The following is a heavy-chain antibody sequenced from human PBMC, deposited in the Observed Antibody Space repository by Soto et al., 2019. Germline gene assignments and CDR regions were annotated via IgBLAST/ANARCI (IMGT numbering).Heavy chain of an antibody. CDR2: IYSSGST. CDR1: GDFNTNYY. V-gene: IGHV4-4*09. D-gene: IGHD3-10*01. CDR3: ARHLSVRGVFDF. Sequence: PSETLSLTCTVSGDFNTNYYWSWIRQSPWKGLEWMGFIYSSGSTRYNPSLKSRITMSLDTSKNQFSLKLSSVAAADTAVYYCARHLSVRGVFDFWGQGTQVT. J-gene: IGHJ4*02.